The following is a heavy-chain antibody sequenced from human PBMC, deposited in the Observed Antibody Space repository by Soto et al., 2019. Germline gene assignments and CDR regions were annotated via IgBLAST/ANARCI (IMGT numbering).Heavy chain of an antibody. V-gene: IGHV3-30*19. J-gene: IGHJ4*02. CDR3: ARGLGGRMGKFDY. Sequence: GGSLRLSCAASGFTFSSYGMHWVRQAPGKGLEWVAVIWYDGSNKYYADSVKGRFTISRDNSKNTLYLQMNSLRAEDTAVYYCARGLGGRMGKFDYWGQGTLVTVSS. D-gene: IGHD2-15*01. CDR1: GFTFSSYG. CDR2: IWYDGSNK.